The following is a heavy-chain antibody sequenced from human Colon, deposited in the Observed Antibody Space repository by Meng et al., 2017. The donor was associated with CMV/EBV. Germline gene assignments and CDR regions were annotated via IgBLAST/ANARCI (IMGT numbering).Heavy chain of an antibody. CDR3: ARGLYGSGRHQIDY. D-gene: IGHD3-10*01. J-gene: IGHJ4*02. V-gene: IGHV4-34*01. CDR1: GGSFSGYY. CDR2: INHSGST. Sequence: QVQLQQWGAGLLKPSETLLLTCAVYGGSFSGYYWSWIRQPPGKGLEWIGEINHSGSTNYNPSLKSRVTISVDTSKNQFSLKLSSVTAADTAVYYCARGLYGSGRHQIDYWGQGTLVTVSS.